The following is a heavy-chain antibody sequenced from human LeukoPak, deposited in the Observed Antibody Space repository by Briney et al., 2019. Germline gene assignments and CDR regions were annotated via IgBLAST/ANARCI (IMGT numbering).Heavy chain of an antibody. CDR1: GGSISTYY. Sequence: SETLSLTCTVSGGSISTYYWNWLRQPPGKGLEWIGYIYHSGSTNYNPSLQSRVTVSVDTSKNQFSLNLNSVTAADTAVYYCTRGGAARLHFQNWGQGTLVTVSS. CDR2: IYHSGST. D-gene: IGHD6-6*01. V-gene: IGHV4-59*01. J-gene: IGHJ1*01. CDR3: TRGGAARLHFQN.